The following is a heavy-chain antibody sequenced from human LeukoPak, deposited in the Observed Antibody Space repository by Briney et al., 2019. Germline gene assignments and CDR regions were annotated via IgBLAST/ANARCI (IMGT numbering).Heavy chain of an antibody. CDR1: GGSISNSY. Sequence: SETLSLTCTVSGGSISNSYWTWIRQPPGKGLEWIGYIYYSGSTNYNPSLKSRVTISVDTSKNQFSLKLSSVTAADTAVYYCARVGYSYGDPGYYYYYMNVWGKGTTVTISS. CDR3: ARVGYSYGDPGYYYYYMNV. J-gene: IGHJ6*03. V-gene: IGHV4-59*01. CDR2: IYYSGST. D-gene: IGHD5-18*01.